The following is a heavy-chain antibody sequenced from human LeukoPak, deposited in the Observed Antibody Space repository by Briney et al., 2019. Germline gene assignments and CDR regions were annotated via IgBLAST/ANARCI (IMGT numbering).Heavy chain of an antibody. CDR1: GYSFSTYW. V-gene: IGHV5-51*01. CDR3: ARSSGASDY. CDR2: IYPRDSDT. Sequence: GESLKISCKGFGYSFSTYWIAWVRRMPGKGLEWMGIIYPRDSDTRYSPSFQGQVTISADKSISTAYLHWSSLKASDTAIYYCARSSGASDYWGQGTLVSVSS. D-gene: IGHD2-15*01. J-gene: IGHJ4*02.